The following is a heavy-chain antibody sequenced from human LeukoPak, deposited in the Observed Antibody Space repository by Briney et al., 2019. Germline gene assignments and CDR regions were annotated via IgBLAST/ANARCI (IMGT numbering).Heavy chain of an antibody. CDR3: ARSPSLYDSRIDY. CDR1: GFTFSNYA. CDR2: VSSNGGTT. D-gene: IGHD3-22*01. V-gene: IGHV3-64*01. J-gene: IGHJ4*02. Sequence: PGGSLRLSCAASGFTFSNYAMHWVRQAPGKGLEYVSAVSSNGGTTIYTNSVEGRFTISRGNSQNTLYLQMGSLRPEDMAVYFCARSPSLYDSRIDYWGQGTLVTVSS.